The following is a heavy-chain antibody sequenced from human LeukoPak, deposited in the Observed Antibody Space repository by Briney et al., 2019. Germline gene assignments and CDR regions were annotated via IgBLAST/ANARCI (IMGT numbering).Heavy chain of an antibody. D-gene: IGHD1-26*01. CDR2: ISYDGSNK. Sequence: GGSLRLSCAASGFTFSSYAMHWVRQAPGKGLEWVAVISYDGSNKYYADSVKGRFTISRDNSKNTLHLQMNSLRAEDTAVYYCARFQWELPNAVYWGQGTLVTVSS. CDR3: ARFQWELPNAVY. J-gene: IGHJ4*02. V-gene: IGHV3-30-3*01. CDR1: GFTFSSYA.